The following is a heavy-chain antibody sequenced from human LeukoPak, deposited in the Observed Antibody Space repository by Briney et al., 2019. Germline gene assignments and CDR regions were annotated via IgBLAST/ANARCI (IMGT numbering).Heavy chain of an antibody. CDR1: GYTFTSYD. Sequence: ASVKVSCKASGYTFTSYDINWVRQATGQGLEWMGWMNPNSGNTGYAQKFQGRVTMTRNTSISTPYMELSSLRSEDTAVYYCARVRSLSITMVRGVRNWFDPWGQGTLVTVSS. CDR3: ARVRSLSITMVRGVRNWFDP. J-gene: IGHJ5*02. V-gene: IGHV1-8*01. D-gene: IGHD3-10*01. CDR2: MNPNSGNT.